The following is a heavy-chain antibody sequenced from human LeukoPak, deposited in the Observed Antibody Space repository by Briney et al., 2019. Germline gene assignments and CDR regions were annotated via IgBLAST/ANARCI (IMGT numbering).Heavy chain of an antibody. V-gene: IGHV1-69*05. D-gene: IGHD2-15*01. CDR1: GGTFSSYA. J-gene: IGHJ5*02. CDR3: ARDQPFGLYCSGGSCNNWFDP. CDR2: IIPIFGTA. Sequence: SVKVSCKASGGTFSSYAISWVRQAPGQGLEWMGGIIPIFGTANYAQKFQGRVTMTTDTSTSTAYMELRSLRSDDTAVYYCARDQPFGLYCSGGSCNNWFDPWGQGTLVTVSS.